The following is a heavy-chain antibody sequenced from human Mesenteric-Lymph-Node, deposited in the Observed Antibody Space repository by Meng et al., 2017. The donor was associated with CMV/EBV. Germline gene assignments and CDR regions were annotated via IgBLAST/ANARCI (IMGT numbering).Heavy chain of an antibody. CDR3: ARAIIFGGSYVDS. J-gene: IGHJ4*02. D-gene: IGHD1-26*01. Sequence: SETLSLTCAVYGGSFNGYYWTWIRQPPGKGPEWIGEIDYSGNAKYNPSLRSRVIITTDTTRNQFSLNLSSVTAADTAIYYCARAIIFGGSYVDSWGQGTRVTVSS. CDR1: GGSFNGYY. CDR2: IDYSGNA. V-gene: IGHV4-34*01.